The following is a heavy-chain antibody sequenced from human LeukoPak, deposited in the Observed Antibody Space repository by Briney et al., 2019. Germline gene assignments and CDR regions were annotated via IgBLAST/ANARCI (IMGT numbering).Heavy chain of an antibody. CDR3: ATGNGNYGEVAY. Sequence: PGGSLRLSCAASGFTFSDYYMSWIRQAPGKGLEWVSYIAGGGSRISHADSLKRRFTISWDNAVDSLYLQMNSLRAEDTAVYYCATGNGNYGEVAYWGQGTLVAVSS. J-gene: IGHJ4*02. CDR2: IAGGGSRI. D-gene: IGHD3-22*01. V-gene: IGHV3-11*04. CDR1: GFTFSDYY.